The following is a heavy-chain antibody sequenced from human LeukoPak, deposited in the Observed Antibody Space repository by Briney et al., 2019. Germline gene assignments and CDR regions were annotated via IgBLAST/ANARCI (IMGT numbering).Heavy chain of an antibody. CDR2: IYYLGAT. J-gene: IGHJ4*02. D-gene: IGHD3-22*01. V-gene: IGHV4-59*01. CDR1: GGSISSDY. CDR3: AKEGSSGLFDS. Sequence: LETLSLTCTVSGGSISSDYWSWIRQPPRKGLEWIGYIYYLGATNYNPSLESRVAISTGTSKTQFSLKVTSVTAADTAVYYCAKEGSSGLFDSWGQGILVTVSS.